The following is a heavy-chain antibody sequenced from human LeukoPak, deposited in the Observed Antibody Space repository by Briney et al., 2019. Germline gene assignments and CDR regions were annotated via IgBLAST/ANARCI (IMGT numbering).Heavy chain of an antibody. CDR3: ARDYFDSSDYPQTYYYYYMDV. CDR2: INITCSFI. J-gene: IGHJ6*03. V-gene: IGHV3-21*01. Sequence: AGSLRLSCAGATFTFSSYSMNWPRQASGKRLHRLAPINITCSFICSAQSAKGLLSVSGNTARKSLFLQMNSLGAEETALYYCARDYFDSSDYPQTYYYYYMDVWGKGTTVTVSS. CDR1: TFTFSSYS. D-gene: IGHD3-22*01.